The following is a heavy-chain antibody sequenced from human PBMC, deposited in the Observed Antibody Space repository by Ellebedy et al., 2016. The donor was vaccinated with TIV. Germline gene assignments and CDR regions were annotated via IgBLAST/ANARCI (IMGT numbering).Heavy chain of an antibody. CDR1: GYSFTTYW. J-gene: IGHJ4*02. D-gene: IGHD2-2*01. V-gene: IGHV5-51*01. CDR2: IYPGDSET. CDR3: ARQREYPLDY. Sequence: GESLKISCKGSGYSFTTYWIGWVRQMPGKGLEWMGIIYPGDSETKYSPSFQGLVTISADKSISTAYLQWSSLKASDTAMYYCARQREYPLDYWGQGTLVTVSS.